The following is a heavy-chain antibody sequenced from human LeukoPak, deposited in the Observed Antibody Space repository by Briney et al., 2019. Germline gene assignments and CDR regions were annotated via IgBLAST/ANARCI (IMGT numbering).Heavy chain of an antibody. V-gene: IGHV1-69*01. CDR1: GGTFSSYV. CDR2: IIPIFGPA. D-gene: IGHD3-10*01. J-gene: IGHJ6*03. CDR3: ARDSYYGSGSPDYYYMDV. Sequence: SVKVSCKASGGTFSSYVISWVRQAPGQGLEWMGGIIPIFGPANYAQKFQGRVTITADESTSTAYMELSSLRFEDTAVYYCARDSYYGSGSPDYYYMDVWGKGTTVTISS.